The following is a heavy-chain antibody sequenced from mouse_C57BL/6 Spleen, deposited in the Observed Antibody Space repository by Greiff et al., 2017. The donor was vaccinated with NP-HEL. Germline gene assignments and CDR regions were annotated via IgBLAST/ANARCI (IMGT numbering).Heavy chain of an antibody. Sequence: QVQLQQPGAELVKPGASVKMSCKASGYTFTSYWITWVKQRPGQGLEWIGDIYPGSGSTNYNEKFKSKATLTVDTSSSTAYMQLSSLTSEDSAVYYCAREGFTTEAMDDWGQGTSVTVSS. J-gene: IGHJ4*01. CDR3: AREGFTTEAMDD. D-gene: IGHD1-1*01. CDR1: GYTFTSYW. V-gene: IGHV1-55*01. CDR2: IYPGSGST.